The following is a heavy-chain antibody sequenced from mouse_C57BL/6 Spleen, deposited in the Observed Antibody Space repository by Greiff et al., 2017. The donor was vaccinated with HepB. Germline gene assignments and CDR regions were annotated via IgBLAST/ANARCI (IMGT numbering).Heavy chain of an antibody. D-gene: IGHD2-4*01. CDR2: IYPGDGDT. CDR1: GYAFSSYW. V-gene: IGHV1-80*01. Sequence: QVQLQQSGAELVKPGASVKISCKASGYAFSSYWMNWVKQRPGKGLEWIGQIYPGDGDTNYNGKFKGKATLTADKSSSTAYMQLSSLTSEDSAVYFWARRGRGDYGGRGGGYAMDYWGQGTSVTVSS. CDR3: ARRGRGDYGGRGGGYAMDY. J-gene: IGHJ4*01.